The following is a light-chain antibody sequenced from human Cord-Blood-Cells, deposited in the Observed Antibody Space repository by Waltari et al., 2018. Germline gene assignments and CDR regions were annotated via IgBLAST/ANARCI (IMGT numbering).Light chain of an antibody. Sequence: DIQMTQSPFSLSASVGDRVTITCQASQDISNYLNWYQQKPGKAPKLLIYDASNLETGVPSRFSGSGSGTDLTFTISSLQPEDIATYYCQQYDNLPITFGQGTRLEIK. CDR3: QQYDNLPIT. V-gene: IGKV1-33*01. CDR2: DAS. J-gene: IGKJ5*01. CDR1: QDISNY.